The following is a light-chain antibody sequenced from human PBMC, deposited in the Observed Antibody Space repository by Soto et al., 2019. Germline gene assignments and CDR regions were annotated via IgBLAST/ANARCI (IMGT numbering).Light chain of an antibody. CDR3: QQSYCTPLT. Sequence: DIPMTQSPSSLSASVGDRVTITYRASQRIHSYLNWYPQKPGKAPELLIYAASSLQSGVPSRFSGSGSGTDFTLTISSLQPEDFANYCCQQSYCTPLTFAGGTKVEIK. J-gene: IGKJ4*01. CDR1: QRIHSY. CDR2: AAS. V-gene: IGKV1-39*01.